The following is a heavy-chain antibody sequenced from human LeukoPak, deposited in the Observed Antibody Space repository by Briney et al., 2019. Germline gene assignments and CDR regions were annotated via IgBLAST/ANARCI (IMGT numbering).Heavy chain of an antibody. D-gene: IGHD4-17*01. Sequence: ASVKVSCKASGYTFTSYGISWVRQAPGQGLEWMGWISAYNGNTNYAQKLQGRVTMTTDTSTSTAYMELRSLRSDDTAVYYCARNDYGDYVNPEDWFDPWGQGTLVTVSS. CDR3: ARNDYGDYVNPEDWFDP. V-gene: IGHV1-18*01. CDR1: GYTFTSYG. CDR2: ISAYNGNT. J-gene: IGHJ5*02.